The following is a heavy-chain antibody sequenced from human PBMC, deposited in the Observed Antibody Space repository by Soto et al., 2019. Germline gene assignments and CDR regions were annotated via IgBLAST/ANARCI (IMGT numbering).Heavy chain of an antibody. Sequence: QVQLQESGPGLVKPSQTLSLTCTVSGGSISSGGYYWSWIGQHPGKGLEWIGYIYYSGSTYYNPSLKSRVTISVDTSKNQFSLKLSSVTAADTAVYYYARSINLPGDSDAFDIWGQGTMVTVSS. V-gene: IGHV4-31*03. CDR1: GGSISSGGYY. CDR2: IYYSGST. J-gene: IGHJ3*02. CDR3: ARSINLPGDSDAFDI. D-gene: IGHD4-17*01.